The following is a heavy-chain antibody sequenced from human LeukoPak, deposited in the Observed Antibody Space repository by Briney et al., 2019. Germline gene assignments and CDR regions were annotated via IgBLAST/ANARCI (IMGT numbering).Heavy chain of an antibody. CDR3: AKVGDYGDYWAFDI. J-gene: IGHJ3*02. Sequence: GGSLRLSCAASGFTFDDYAMHWVRQAPGKGLEWVSLTSGDGGSTYYADSVKGRFTISRDNSKNSLYLQMNSLRTEDTALYYCAKVGDYGDYWAFDIWGQGTMVTVSS. D-gene: IGHD4-17*01. CDR1: GFTFDDYA. V-gene: IGHV3-43*02. CDR2: TSGDGGST.